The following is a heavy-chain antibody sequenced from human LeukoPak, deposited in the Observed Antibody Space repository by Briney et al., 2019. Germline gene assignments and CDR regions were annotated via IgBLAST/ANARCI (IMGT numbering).Heavy chain of an antibody. CDR2: ISGSGGST. CDR3: AKDRGFGEYFPFFY. Sequence: PGGSLRLSCAATGFTFSTYAMSWVGQTPEKGLDWVSAISGSGGSTYYADSVKGRFTISRDNSKNTLYLQMNSLRAEDTAVYYCAKDRGFGEYFPFFYWGQGTLVTVSS. CDR1: GFTFSTYA. J-gene: IGHJ4*02. D-gene: IGHD3-10*01. V-gene: IGHV3-23*01.